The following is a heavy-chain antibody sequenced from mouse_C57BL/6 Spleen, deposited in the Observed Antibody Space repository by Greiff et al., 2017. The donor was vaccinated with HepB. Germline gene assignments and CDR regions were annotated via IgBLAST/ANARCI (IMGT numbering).Heavy chain of an antibody. Sequence: EVQVVESGGGLVKPGGSLKLSCAASGFTFSSYAMSWVRQTPEKRLEWVATISDGGSYTYYPDNVKGRFTISRDNAKNNLYLQMSHLKSEDTAMYYCARDRDYYGSSSHWYFDVWGTGTTVTVSS. CDR2: ISDGGSYT. V-gene: IGHV5-4*01. D-gene: IGHD1-1*01. CDR1: GFTFSSYA. CDR3: ARDRDYYGSSSHWYFDV. J-gene: IGHJ1*03.